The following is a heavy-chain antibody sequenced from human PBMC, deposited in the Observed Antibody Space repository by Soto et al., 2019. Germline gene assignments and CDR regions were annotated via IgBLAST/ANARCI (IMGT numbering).Heavy chain of an antibody. D-gene: IGHD3-10*01. Sequence: GGSLRLSCAASGFTFSSYAMSWVRQAPGKGLEWVSAISGSGGSTYYADSVKGRFTISRDNSKNTLYLQMNSLRAEDTAVYYCAKDFSVRLLWFGELLYGSLDTQGPSELNTNFDYWGQGTLVTVSS. CDR2: ISGSGGST. CDR3: AKDFSVRLLWFGELLYGSLDTQGPSELNTNFDY. J-gene: IGHJ4*02. V-gene: IGHV3-23*01. CDR1: GFTFSSYA.